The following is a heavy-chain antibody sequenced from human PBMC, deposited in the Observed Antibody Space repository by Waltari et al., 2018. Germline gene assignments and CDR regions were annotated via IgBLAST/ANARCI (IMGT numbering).Heavy chain of an antibody. J-gene: IGHJ4*02. V-gene: IGHV3-30*18. CDR2: IWYDGSNK. CDR1: GFTFSSYG. D-gene: IGHD3-9*01. Sequence: HVQLVESGGGVVQPGRSLRLSCAASGFTFSSYGMHWVRQAPGKGLEWVAVIWYDGSNKYYADSVKVRFTISRDNSKNTLYLQMNSLRAEDTAMYYCAKDTHDDSTFDYWGQGTLVTVSS. CDR3: AKDTHDDSTFDY.